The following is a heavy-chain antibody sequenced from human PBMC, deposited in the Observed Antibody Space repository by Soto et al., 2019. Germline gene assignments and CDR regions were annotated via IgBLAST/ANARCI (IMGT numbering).Heavy chain of an antibody. V-gene: IGHV3-30*03. J-gene: IGHJ3*02. CDR1: GFAFSSYG. CDR2: ISYDGSNK. D-gene: IGHD3-22*01. CDR3: ARGDYHDSSGPFSDAFDI. Sequence: GGSLRLSCAASGFAFSSYGMHWVRQAPGKGLEWVAVISYDGSNKYYADSVKGRFTISRDNSKNTLYLQMNCLRAEDTAVYYCARGDYHDSSGPFSDAFDIWVQGTMVTVSS.